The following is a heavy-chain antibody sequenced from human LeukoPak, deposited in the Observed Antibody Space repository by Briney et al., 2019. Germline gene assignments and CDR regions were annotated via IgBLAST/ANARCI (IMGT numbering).Heavy chain of an antibody. CDR3: ARVLISRGHHDAFDI. Sequence: SETLSLTCTVSGGSISSYYWSWIRQPPGKGLEWIGYIYYSGSTNYNPSLKSRVTISVDTSKNQFSLKLSSVTAADTAVYYCARVLISRGHHDAFDIWGQGTMVTVSS. CDR2: IYYSGST. V-gene: IGHV4-59*01. D-gene: IGHD3-10*01. CDR1: GGSISSYY. J-gene: IGHJ3*02.